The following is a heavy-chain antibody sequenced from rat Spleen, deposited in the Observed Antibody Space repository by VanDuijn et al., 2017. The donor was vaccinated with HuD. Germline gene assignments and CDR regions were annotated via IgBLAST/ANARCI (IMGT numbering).Heavy chain of an antibody. CDR3: ARHVTMDA. D-gene: IGHD4-4*01. Sequence: EVQLVESGGGLVQPGRSLKLSCAASGFTFSHYYMAWVRQAPTKGLEWVASITNASGRTYYPDSVKGRFTISRDNAKSTLYLQMNSLRSEDTATYYCARHVTMDAWGQGASVTVSS. CDR1: GFTFSHYY. J-gene: IGHJ4*01. CDR2: ITNASGRT. V-gene: IGHV5-25*01.